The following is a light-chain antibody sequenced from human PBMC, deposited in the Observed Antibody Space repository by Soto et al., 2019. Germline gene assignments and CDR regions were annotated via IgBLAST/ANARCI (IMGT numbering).Light chain of an antibody. CDR2: GAS. V-gene: IGKV3-20*01. CDR3: QQYGRSPLG. Sequence: EIVLTQSPGTLSLSPGERATLSCRASQSVSSSYLAWYQQKPGQAQRLLIYGASSRATGIPDRFSGSGSGTDFTLTISRLEPEDFAVYYCQQYGRSPLGFGPGTKVDIK. CDR1: QSVSSSY. J-gene: IGKJ3*01.